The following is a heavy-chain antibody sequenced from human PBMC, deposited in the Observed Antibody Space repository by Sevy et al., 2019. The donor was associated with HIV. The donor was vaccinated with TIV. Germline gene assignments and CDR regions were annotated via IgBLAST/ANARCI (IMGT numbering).Heavy chain of an antibody. CDR2: MNPNSGNT. Sequence: ASVKVSCKAYGYTFTSYDINWVRQATGQGLEWMGWMNPNSGNTGYAQKFQGRVTMTRNTSISTAYMELSSLRSEDTAVYYCARRGMKSDTPFDYWGQGTLVTVSS. V-gene: IGHV1-8*01. CDR3: ARRGMKSDTPFDY. CDR1: GYTFTSYD. J-gene: IGHJ4*02. D-gene: IGHD6-13*01.